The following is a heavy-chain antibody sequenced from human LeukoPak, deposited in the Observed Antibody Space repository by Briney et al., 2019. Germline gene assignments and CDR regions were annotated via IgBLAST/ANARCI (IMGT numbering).Heavy chain of an antibody. D-gene: IGHD3-9*01. J-gene: IGHJ4*02. Sequence: GGPLRLSCAAFGFTFSDYYMSCIRQAPGKGLEWVSYISSSSSYTNYADSVKGRFTISRDNAKNSLYLQMNSLRAEDTAVYYCARDRRYYDILTGYAAGMVFDYWGQGTLVTVSS. CDR3: ARDRRYYDILTGYAAGMVFDY. CDR1: GFTFSDYY. V-gene: IGHV3-11*05. CDR2: ISSSSSYT.